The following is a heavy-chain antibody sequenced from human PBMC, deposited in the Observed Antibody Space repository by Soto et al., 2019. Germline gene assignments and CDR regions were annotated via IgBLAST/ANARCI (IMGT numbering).Heavy chain of an antibody. J-gene: IGHJ4*02. D-gene: IGHD2-2*01. CDR2: ISAYNANT. Sequence: QVQLVQSGAEVKKPGAAVKVSCKASGYTFTSYGISWVRQAPGQGREWMGWISAYNANTNYAQKLQGRVTMTTDTSTSTAYMELRRLSSDDTAVYYCAIESISSCHAYWGQGPLVPVSS. V-gene: IGHV1-18*01. CDR1: GYTFTSYG. CDR3: AIESISSCHAY.